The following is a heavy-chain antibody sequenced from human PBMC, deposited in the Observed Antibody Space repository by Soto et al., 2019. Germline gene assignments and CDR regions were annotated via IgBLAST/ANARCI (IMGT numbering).Heavy chain of an antibody. CDR3: AKDLRSYGPGPTGWFDF. CDR1: VFTFRDYA. J-gene: IGHJ5*01. Sequence: SXGSLRLSCASAVFTFRDYAMSWVRQAPGKGLQWVSGISDSGGTTYYADSVKGRFTISRDNSKNILYLQIKSLRDEDTAMYYCAKDLRSYGPGPTGWFDFWGQATHLTVTS. D-gene: IGHD3-10*01. V-gene: IGHV3-23*01. CDR2: ISDSGGTT.